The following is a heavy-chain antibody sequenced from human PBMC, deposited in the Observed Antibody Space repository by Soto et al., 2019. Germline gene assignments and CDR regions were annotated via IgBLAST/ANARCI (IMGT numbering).Heavy chain of an antibody. D-gene: IGHD3-10*01. J-gene: IGHJ6*02. CDR3: ARGNSQWFGESGYYGMDV. Sequence: QVQLQQWGAGLLKPSETLSLTCAVYGGSFSGYYWSWIRQSPGKELEWIGEINHSGSTNYNPSLKSRVTVSVDTSKNQFSLKVNSVTAADTAVYYCARGNSQWFGESGYYGMDVWGQGTTVTVSS. V-gene: IGHV4-34*01. CDR2: INHSGST. CDR1: GGSFSGYY.